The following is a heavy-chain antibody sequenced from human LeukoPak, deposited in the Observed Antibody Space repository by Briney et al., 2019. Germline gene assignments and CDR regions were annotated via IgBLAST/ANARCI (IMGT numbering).Heavy chain of an antibody. CDR3: ARDTYDFWSGYSPYNWFDP. Sequence: SETLSLTCTVSGGSISSYYWSWIRQPAGKGLEWIGRIYTSGSTNYNPSLKSRVTMSLDTSKNQFSLKLSSVTAADTAVYYCARDTYDFWSGYSPYNWFDPWGQGTLVTVSS. CDR2: IYTSGST. J-gene: IGHJ5*02. D-gene: IGHD3-3*01. V-gene: IGHV4-4*07. CDR1: GGSISSYY.